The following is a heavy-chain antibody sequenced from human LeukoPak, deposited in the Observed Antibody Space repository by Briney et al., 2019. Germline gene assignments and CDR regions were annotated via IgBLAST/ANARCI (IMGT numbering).Heavy chain of an antibody. CDR2: IYPVDSDI. V-gene: IGHV5-51*01. CDR1: GFSFTFTKNW. J-gene: IGHJ6*02. Sequence: GESLKISFKASGFSFTFTKNWIGWVRQVPGKGLEWMGIIYPVDSDIRYNPSFQGQVTISVDKSISTTYLQWSSLKASDTAMYYCGRYPPGHFGMDVWGQGTTVTVSS. CDR3: GRYPPGHFGMDV.